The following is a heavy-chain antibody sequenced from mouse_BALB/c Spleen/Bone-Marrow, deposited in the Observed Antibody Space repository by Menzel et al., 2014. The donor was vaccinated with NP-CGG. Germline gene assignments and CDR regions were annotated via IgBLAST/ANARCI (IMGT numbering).Heavy chain of an antibody. Sequence: VMLVESGPGLVAPSQSLSITCTVSEFSLTSYGVHWVRQPPGKGLEWLGVIWAGGSTNYNSALMSRLSISEDNSKSQVFLKMNSLQTDDTAMYYCARGGSSRAWFAYWGQGTLVTVSA. CDR2: IWAGGST. CDR3: ARGGSSRAWFAY. J-gene: IGHJ3*01. D-gene: IGHD1-1*01. V-gene: IGHV2-9*02. CDR1: EFSLTSYG.